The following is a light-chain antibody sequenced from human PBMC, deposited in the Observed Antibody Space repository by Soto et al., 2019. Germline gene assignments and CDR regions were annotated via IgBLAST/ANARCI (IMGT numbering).Light chain of an antibody. CDR3: QHYNNWPLT. Sequence: EIVMTQSPATLSVSPGGRATLSCRASQSISDTLAWYQQKPGQAPRLLIHGASTRATGFPARFSGSGSGTDFTLTISSLQSEDFAVYYCQHYNNWPLTFGGGTKVEIK. J-gene: IGKJ4*01. V-gene: IGKV3-15*01. CDR1: QSISDT. CDR2: GAS.